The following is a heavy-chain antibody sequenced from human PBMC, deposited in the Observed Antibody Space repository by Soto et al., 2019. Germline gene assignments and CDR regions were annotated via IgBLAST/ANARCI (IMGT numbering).Heavy chain of an antibody. CDR2: IYYSGST. J-gene: IGHJ6*02. CDR1: GGSISSSSYY. CDR3: ARLYGDYRYYRYGMDV. Sequence: SETLSLTCTVSGGSISSSSYYWGWIRQPPGKGLEWIGSIYYSGSTYYNPSLKSRVTISVDTSKNQFSLKLSSVTAADTAVYYCARLYGDYRYYRYGMDVWGQGTTVTVSS. D-gene: IGHD4-17*01. V-gene: IGHV4-39*01.